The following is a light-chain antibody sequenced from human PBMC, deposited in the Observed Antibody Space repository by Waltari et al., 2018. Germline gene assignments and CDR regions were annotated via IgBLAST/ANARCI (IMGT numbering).Light chain of an antibody. CDR1: QGISSY. J-gene: IGKJ4*01. V-gene: IGKV1-9*01. Sequence: DIQLTQSPSFLSASVGDRVTITCRASQGISSYLAWYQQKPGKAPKLLIYAASTLQSGVPSRFTGSGSGTECTLTISSLQPEDFATYYCQHLNNYPLTFGGGTKVEIK. CDR2: AAS. CDR3: QHLNNYPLT.